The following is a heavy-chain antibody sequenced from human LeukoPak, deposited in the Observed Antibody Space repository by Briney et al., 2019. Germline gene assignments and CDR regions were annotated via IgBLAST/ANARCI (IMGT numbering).Heavy chain of an antibody. CDR1: GFTFSSYS. V-gene: IGHV3-48*02. D-gene: IGHD3-22*01. J-gene: IGHJ3*02. Sequence: GGCMSLSCALDGFTFSSYSMNWVRQAAGKGLGWVSFISSSSSTVYYAASVNDRFTIYRDNAKISMYLQLNSVRDEDTAVYYCAKAATYYYDSSGYYPYAFDIWGQGTMVTVSS. CDR2: ISSSSSTV. CDR3: AKAATYYYDSSGYYPYAFDI.